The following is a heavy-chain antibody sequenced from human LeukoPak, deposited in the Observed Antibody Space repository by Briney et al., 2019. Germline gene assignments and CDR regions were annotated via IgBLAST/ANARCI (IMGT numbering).Heavy chain of an antibody. Sequence: PSQTLSLTCTVSGGSIGSGSYYWSWIRQPAGKGLEWIGRIYTSGSTNYNPSLKSRVTISVDTSKNQFSPKLSSVTAADAAVYYCARDQITIFGVANAFDIWGQGTMVTVSS. D-gene: IGHD3-3*01. CDR2: IYTSGST. V-gene: IGHV4-61*02. J-gene: IGHJ3*02. CDR1: GGSIGSGSYY. CDR3: ARDQITIFGVANAFDI.